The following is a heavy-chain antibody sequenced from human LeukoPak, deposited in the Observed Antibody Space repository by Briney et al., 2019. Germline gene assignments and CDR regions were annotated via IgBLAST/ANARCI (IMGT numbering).Heavy chain of an antibody. D-gene: IGHD2-15*01. CDR1: GGSISSYY. J-gene: IGHJ4*02. V-gene: IGHV4-59*01. Sequence: SETLSLTCTVSGGSISSYYWSWIRQPPGKGLEWIGYIYYSGSTNYNPSLKRRVTISVDTSKNQFSLKLSSVTAADTAVYYCARVGPLVEVDWGQGTLVTVSS. CDR3: ARVGPLVEVD. CDR2: IYYSGST.